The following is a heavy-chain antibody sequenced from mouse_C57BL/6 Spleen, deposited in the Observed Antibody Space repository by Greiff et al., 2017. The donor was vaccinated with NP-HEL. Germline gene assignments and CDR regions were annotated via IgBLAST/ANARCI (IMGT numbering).Heavy chain of an antibody. Sequence: EVKLMESGGDLVKPGGSLKLSCAASGFTFSSYGMSWVRQTPDKRLEWVATISSGGSYTYYPDSVKGRFTISRDNAKNTLYLQMSSLKSEDTAMYYCAELGPAMDYWGQGTSVTVSS. J-gene: IGHJ4*01. CDR2: ISSGGSYT. CDR1: GFTFSSYG. D-gene: IGHD4-1*01. CDR3: AELGPAMDY. V-gene: IGHV5-6*01.